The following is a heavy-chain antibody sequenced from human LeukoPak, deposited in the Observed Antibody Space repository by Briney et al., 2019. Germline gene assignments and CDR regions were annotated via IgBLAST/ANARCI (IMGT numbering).Heavy chain of an antibody. CDR1: GFSLSTSGVG. CDR2: IYWDDDK. D-gene: IGHD4-17*01. Sequence: SGPTLVNPTQTLTLTCTFSGFSLSTSGVGVGWIRQPPGKALEWLALIYWDDDKRYSPSLKSRLTINKDTSQNQVVLTVTNMDPVDTATYYCAHSGGDYGEDYFDYWGQGTLVTVSS. J-gene: IGHJ4*02. CDR3: AHSGGDYGEDYFDY. V-gene: IGHV2-5*02.